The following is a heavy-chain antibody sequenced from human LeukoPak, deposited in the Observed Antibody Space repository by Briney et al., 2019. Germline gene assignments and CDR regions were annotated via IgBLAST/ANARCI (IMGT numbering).Heavy chain of an antibody. J-gene: IGHJ5*01. V-gene: IGHV3-21*01. CDR3: ARVAVSGPTGWFDS. Sequence: GGSLRLSCAGSGFALKSYSLRWVRQAPGKGLEWVSSISSTSAYIYYADSVKGRFTTSRDNVDNVVYLQMNSLGAEDTAVYYCARVAVSGPTGWFDSWGQGTLVIVSS. CDR1: GFALKSYS. CDR2: ISSTSAYI. D-gene: IGHD2-8*02.